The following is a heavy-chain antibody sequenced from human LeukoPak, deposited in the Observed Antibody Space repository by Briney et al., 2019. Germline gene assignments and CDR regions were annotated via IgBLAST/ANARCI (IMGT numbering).Heavy chain of an antibody. Sequence: PSETLSLTCTVSGYSISSGYYWGWIRQPPGKGLEWIGSGSTYYNPSLKSRVTISVDTSKNQFSLKLSSVTAADTAVYYCARSWGDEYWGQGTLVTVSS. D-gene: IGHD3-16*01. CDR1: GYSISSGYY. CDR2: SGST. J-gene: IGHJ4*02. V-gene: IGHV4-38-2*02. CDR3: ARSWGDEY.